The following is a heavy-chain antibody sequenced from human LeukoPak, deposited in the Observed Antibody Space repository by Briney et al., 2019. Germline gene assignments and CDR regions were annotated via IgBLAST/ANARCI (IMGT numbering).Heavy chain of an antibody. V-gene: IGHV4-59*08. CDR1: GGSISSYY. J-gene: IGHJ4*02. CDR2: IYYSGST. CDR3: ARHTYGSGSCYNLGSGLAFDY. Sequence: SETLSLTCTVSGGSISSYYWSWIRQPPGKGLEWIGYIYYSGSTNYNPSLKSRVTISVDTSKNQFSLKLSSVTAADTAVYYCARHTYGSGSCYNLGSGLAFDYWGQGTLVTVSS. D-gene: IGHD3-10*01.